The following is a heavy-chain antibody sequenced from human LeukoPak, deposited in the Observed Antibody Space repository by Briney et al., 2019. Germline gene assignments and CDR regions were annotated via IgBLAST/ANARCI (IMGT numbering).Heavy chain of an antibody. J-gene: IGHJ5*02. Sequence: GGSLRLSCEGSGFPFGTYWMAWVRQAPGRGLEWVASIKHDGREEHYVDSIKGRFTISRDNGKNSVYLQMNNLRVEDTAMYYCSREFHPWGQGTLVIVSS. V-gene: IGHV3-7*01. CDR1: GFPFGTYW. CDR3: SREFHP. CDR2: IKHDGREE.